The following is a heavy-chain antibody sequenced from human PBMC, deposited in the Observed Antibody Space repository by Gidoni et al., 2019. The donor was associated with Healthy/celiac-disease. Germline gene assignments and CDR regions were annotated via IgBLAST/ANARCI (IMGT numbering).Heavy chain of an antibody. J-gene: IGHJ6*02. CDR2: IWYDGSNK. V-gene: IGHV3-33*01. Sequence: QVQLVESGGGVVQPGRSLRLSCAASGFTFRSYGMHWVRQAHGKGLEGVAVIWYDGSNKYYADSVKGRFTISRDNSKNTLYLQMNSLRAEDTAVYYCARGGILQLWLRNDYGMDVWGQGTTVTVSS. CDR1: GFTFRSYG. D-gene: IGHD5-18*01. CDR3: ARGGILQLWLRNDYGMDV.